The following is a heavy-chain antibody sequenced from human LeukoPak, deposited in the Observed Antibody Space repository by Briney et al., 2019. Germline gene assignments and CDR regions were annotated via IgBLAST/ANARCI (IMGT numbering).Heavy chain of an antibody. Sequence: ASVKVSCKASGYTFTSYYMHWVRQAPGQGLEWMGIINPSGGSTSYAQKLQGRVTMTTDTSTSTAYMELRSLRSDDTAVYYCARVSSGWSFPIDYWGQGTLVTVSS. CDR2: INPSGGST. J-gene: IGHJ4*02. D-gene: IGHD6-19*01. CDR1: GYTFTSYY. V-gene: IGHV1-46*01. CDR3: ARVSSGWSFPIDY.